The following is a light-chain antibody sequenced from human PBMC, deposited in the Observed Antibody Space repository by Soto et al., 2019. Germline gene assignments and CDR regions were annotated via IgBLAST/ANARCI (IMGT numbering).Light chain of an antibody. J-gene: IGLJ2*01. CDR1: VSEVAGYTY. CDR3: SSFTSILGL. CDR2: DVS. V-gene: IGLV2-14*03. Sequence: QSALTQPASVSGSPGQSITISCTGAVSEVAGYTYVSWYQQHPGKGPKVIIYDVSNRPSGVSNRFSGSKSGTTASLTISGLQAEAEADYYCSSFTSILGLFGGGTKLTVL.